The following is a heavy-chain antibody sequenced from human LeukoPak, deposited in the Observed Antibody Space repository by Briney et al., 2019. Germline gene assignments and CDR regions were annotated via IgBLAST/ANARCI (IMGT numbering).Heavy chain of an antibody. CDR1: GYIFISYI. J-gene: IGHJ4*02. CDR3: ARDFRKYCTSTSCLHFDY. Sequence: ASVKVSCKASGYIFISYILHWVRQAPGQRLEWMGWINAGNGSTTYSQKFQDRVTITRDTSASTAYMELSSLRSEDTAVYYCARDFRKYCTSTSCLHFDYWGQGTLVTVSS. CDR2: INAGNGST. V-gene: IGHV1-3*01. D-gene: IGHD2-2*01.